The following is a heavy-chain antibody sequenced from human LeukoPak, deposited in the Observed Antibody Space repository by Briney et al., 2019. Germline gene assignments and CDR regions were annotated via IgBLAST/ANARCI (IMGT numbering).Heavy chain of an antibody. J-gene: IGHJ3*02. CDR3: ARGPGRVAAPATGSFDI. V-gene: IGHV3-7*05. D-gene: IGHD6-13*01. CDR2: IKHDGSEK. CDR1: GFTFSNYW. Sequence: PGRSLRLSCAASGFTFSNYWMSWVRQPPGKGLEWVANIKHDGSEKYYVDSVKGRFSISRDYAKNSVYLQMDSLRAEDTAVYYCARGPGRVAAPATGSFDIWGQGTVVTVSS.